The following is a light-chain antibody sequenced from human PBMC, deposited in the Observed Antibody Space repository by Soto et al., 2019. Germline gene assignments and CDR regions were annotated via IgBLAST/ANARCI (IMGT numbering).Light chain of an antibody. CDR2: EVS. V-gene: IGLV2-23*02. J-gene: IGLJ1*01. Sequence: QPVLTQPASGSGSPGQSITISCTRTCGDVGGYIYVSWYQQHPGKAPKLMIYEVSNRPSGVSNRCSGSKSGSTASLTISGLQAEDEADYYCCSNAAGSTYVFGSGTKVTVL. CDR1: CGDVGGYIY. CDR3: CSNAAGSTYV.